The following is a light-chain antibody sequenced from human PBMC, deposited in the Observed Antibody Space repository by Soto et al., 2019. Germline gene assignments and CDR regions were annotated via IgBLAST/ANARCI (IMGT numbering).Light chain of an antibody. V-gene: IGLV2-23*02. CDR3: SSYADTATCWVV. CDR1: SSDFGGYNV. CDR2: EVT. J-gene: IGLJ2*01. Sequence: QSALTQPASVSGSPGQSITISCTGTSSDFGGYNVVSWYQQHPGKAPKLITYEVTKRPSGVSSRFSASKSGNTASLTISGLQAEDEADYYCSSYADTATCWVVFGGGTKLTVL.